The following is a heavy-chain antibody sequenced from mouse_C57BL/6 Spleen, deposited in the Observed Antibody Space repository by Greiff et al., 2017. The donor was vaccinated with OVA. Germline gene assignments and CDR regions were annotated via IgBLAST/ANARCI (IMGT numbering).Heavy chain of an antibody. D-gene: IGHD1-1*01. CDR2: IDPSDSYT. Sequence: VQLQQSGAELVMPGASVKLSCKASGYTFTSYWMHWVKQRPGQGLEWIGEIDPSDSYTNYNQKFKGKSTLTVDKSSSTAYMQLSSLTSEDSAVYYCARVGYGYFDYWGQGTTLTVSS. V-gene: IGHV1-69*01. CDR3: ARVGYGYFDY. J-gene: IGHJ2*01. CDR1: GYTFTSYW.